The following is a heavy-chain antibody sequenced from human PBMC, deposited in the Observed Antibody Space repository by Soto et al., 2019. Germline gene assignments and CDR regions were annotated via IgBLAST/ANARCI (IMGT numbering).Heavy chain of an antibody. CDR1: CGTFRGLY. Sequence: PSLTKPLPRAVYCGTFRGLYCSWISQHPGKGLEWIGEINHSGSTNYNPSLKSRVTISVDTSKNQFSLKLSSVTAADTAVYYCARARITMVRGVIRRNWFDPWGQGTLVTVSS. CDR2: INHSGST. D-gene: IGHD3-10*01. V-gene: IGHV4-34*01. J-gene: IGHJ5*02. CDR3: ARARITMVRGVIRRNWFDP.